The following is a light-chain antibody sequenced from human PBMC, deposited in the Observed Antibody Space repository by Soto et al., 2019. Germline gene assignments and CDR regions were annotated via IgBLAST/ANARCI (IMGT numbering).Light chain of an antibody. CDR1: QILVHNDGNTY. V-gene: IGKV2-24*01. Sequence: DIEPPPTPLASPVTLGQAASISGRASQILVHNDGNTYLRWFQQRPGQPPRLLIYKVSDRFSGVPDRFSGSGSGTDFTLKISRVEAEDVGVYYCMQGTHWPPITFGQGTRLEV. CDR3: MQGTHWPPIT. J-gene: IGKJ5*01. CDR2: KVS.